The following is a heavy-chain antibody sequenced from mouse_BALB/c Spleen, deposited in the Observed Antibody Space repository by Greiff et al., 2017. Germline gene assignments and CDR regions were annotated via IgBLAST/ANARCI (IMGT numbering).Heavy chain of an antibody. Sequence: LVESGAELVRSGASVKLSCTASGFNITDYYMHWVKQRPEQGLEWIGWIDPENGDTEYAPKFQGKATMTADTSSNTAYLQLSSLTSEDTAVYYCNSRPAMDSGGQGTSVNVSS. CDR1: GFNITDYY. J-gene: IGHJ4*01. CDR2: IDPENGDT. CDR3: NSRPAMDS. V-gene: IGHV14-4*02.